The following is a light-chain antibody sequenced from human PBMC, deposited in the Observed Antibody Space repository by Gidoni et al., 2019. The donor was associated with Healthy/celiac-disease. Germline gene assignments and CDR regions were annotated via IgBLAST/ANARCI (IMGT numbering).Light chain of an antibody. CDR2: DDS. CDR3: QVWDSSSDHPYWV. J-gene: IGLJ3*02. Sequence: SYYLPPPPQLTVAPGRTARSTCGGNNIGSKSVHWYQQKPGQAPVLVVDDDSDRPSGIPERFSGSNSGNTATLTISRVEAGDEADYYCQVWDSSSDHPYWVFGGGTKLTVL. CDR1: NIGSKS. V-gene: IGLV3-21*02.